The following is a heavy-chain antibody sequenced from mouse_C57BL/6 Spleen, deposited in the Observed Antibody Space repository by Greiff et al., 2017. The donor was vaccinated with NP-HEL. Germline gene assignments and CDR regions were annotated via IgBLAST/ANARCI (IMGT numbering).Heavy chain of an antibody. V-gene: IGHV1-82*01. J-gene: IGHJ3*01. CDR1: GYAFSSSW. Sequence: QVHVKQSGPELVKPGASVKISCKASGYAFSSSWMNWVKQRPGKGLEWIGRIYPGDGDTNYNGKFKGKATLTADKSSSTAYMQLSSLTSEDSAVYFCARGRGDYDWFAYWGQGTLVTVSA. D-gene: IGHD2-4*01. CDR2: IYPGDGDT. CDR3: ARGRGDYDWFAY.